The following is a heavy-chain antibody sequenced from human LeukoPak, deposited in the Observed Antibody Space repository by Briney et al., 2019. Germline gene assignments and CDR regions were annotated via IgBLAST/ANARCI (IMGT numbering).Heavy chain of an antibody. J-gene: IGHJ3*02. D-gene: IGHD6-19*01. CDR2: ISGSGGST. CDR1: GFTFSSYA. CDR3: ARGHSSGWKDAFDI. V-gene: IGHV3-23*01. Sequence: GGSLRLSCAASGFTFSSYAMSWVRQAPGKGLEWVSAISGSGGSTYYADSVKGRFTISRDNAKNSLYLQMNSLRAEDTAVYYCARGHSSGWKDAFDIWGQGTMVTVSS.